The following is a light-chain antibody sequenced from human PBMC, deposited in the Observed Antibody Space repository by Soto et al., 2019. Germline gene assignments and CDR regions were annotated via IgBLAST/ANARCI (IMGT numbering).Light chain of an antibody. CDR2: DAS. V-gene: IGKV1-33*01. Sequence: IQMTQSPSSLSASVGDRVTITCQASQDIAKNLNWYQQKPGKAPKLLIYDASSLQTGDPSRVSGSGSATHFTFTISSLQSEDIATSYCQQYDNLLPITFRQGTRLEIK. J-gene: IGKJ5*01. CDR1: QDIAKN. CDR3: QQYDNLLPIT.